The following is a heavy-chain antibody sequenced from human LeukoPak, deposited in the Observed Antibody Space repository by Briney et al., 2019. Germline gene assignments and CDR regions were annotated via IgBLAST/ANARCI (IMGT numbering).Heavy chain of an antibody. Sequence: GGSLRLSCAASRLTFSSYNMNWVRQAPGKGLEWVSSISSSSSYIYYADSVKGRFTISRDNAKNSLYLQMNSLRAEDTAVYYCARVDDSSGYYYFDYWGQGTLVTVSS. CDR1: RLTFSSYN. V-gene: IGHV3-21*01. CDR2: ISSSSSYI. CDR3: ARVDDSSGYYYFDY. J-gene: IGHJ4*02. D-gene: IGHD3-22*01.